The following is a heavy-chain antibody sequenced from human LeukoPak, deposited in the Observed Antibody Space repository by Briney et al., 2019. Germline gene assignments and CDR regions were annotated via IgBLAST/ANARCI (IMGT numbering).Heavy chain of an antibody. CDR3: AKEGTPQVSTWYDL. CDR2: ISYEGGTQ. V-gene: IGHV3-30*18. CDR1: GVTLSPYG. J-gene: IGHJ5*02. Sequence: SGMSLRLSCAASGVTLSPYGMHWVRQAPGKGLEGVAVISYEGGTQHYADSVKGRFIISRDNPRNTLYLQMNILRTEDTAVYYCAKEGTPQVSTWYDLWGQGTQVIVSS. D-gene: IGHD3-10*01.